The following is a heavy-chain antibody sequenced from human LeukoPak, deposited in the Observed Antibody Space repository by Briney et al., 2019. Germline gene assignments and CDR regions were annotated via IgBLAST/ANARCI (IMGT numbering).Heavy chain of an antibody. V-gene: IGHV3-48*01. CDR1: GFTFSNAC. CDR2: ISSSSSTI. D-gene: IGHD2-2*02. Sequence: PGGSLRLSCAASGFTFSNACMNWVRQAPGKGLEWVSYISSSSSTIYYADSVKGRFTISRDNAKNSLYLQMNSLRAEDTAVYYCARVGAGYIVVVPAAIPYYYYGMDVWGQGTTVTVSS. J-gene: IGHJ6*02. CDR3: ARVGAGYIVVVPAAIPYYYYGMDV.